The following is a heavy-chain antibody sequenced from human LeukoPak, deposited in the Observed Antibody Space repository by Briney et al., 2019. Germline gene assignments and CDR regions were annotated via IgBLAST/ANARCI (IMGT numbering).Heavy chain of an antibody. CDR2: INHSGST. V-gene: IGHV4-34*01. CDR1: GGSFSGYY. D-gene: IGHD5-12*01. J-gene: IGHJ4*02. CDR3: ARTGYSGYDSRYYFDY. Sequence: KASETLSLTCAVYGGSFSGYYWSWIRQPPGKGLEWIGEINHSGSTNYNPSLKSRVTISVETSKNQFSLKLSSVTAADTAVYYCARTGYSGYDSRYYFDYWGQGTLVTVSS.